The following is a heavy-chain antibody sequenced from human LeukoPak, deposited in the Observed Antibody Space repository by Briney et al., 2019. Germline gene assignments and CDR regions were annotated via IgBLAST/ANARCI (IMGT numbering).Heavy chain of an antibody. CDR2: IYYSGST. V-gene: IGHV4-59*01. CDR3: ARGHSSSWSNYYYYMDV. D-gene: IGHD6-13*01. Sequence: PSETLSLTCTVSGGSISSYYWSWIRQPPGKGLEWIGYIYYSGSTNYNPSLKSRVTISVDTSKNQFSLKLSSVAAADTAVYYCARGHSSSWSNYYYYMDVWGKGTTVTISS. J-gene: IGHJ6*03. CDR1: GGSISSYY.